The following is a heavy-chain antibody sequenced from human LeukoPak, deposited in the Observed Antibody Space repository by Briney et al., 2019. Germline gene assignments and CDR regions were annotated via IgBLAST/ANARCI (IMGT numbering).Heavy chain of an antibody. Sequence: QPGGSLRLSCAASGFTFSSYEMNWVRQAPGKGLEWVSYISGSGSTIYYADSVKGRFTISRDNAKNSLYLQMNSLRAEDTAVYYCARDHRYYDSSGYLDYWGQGTLVTVSS. CDR2: ISGSGSTI. D-gene: IGHD3-22*01. J-gene: IGHJ4*02. V-gene: IGHV3-48*03. CDR3: ARDHRYYDSSGYLDY. CDR1: GFTFSSYE.